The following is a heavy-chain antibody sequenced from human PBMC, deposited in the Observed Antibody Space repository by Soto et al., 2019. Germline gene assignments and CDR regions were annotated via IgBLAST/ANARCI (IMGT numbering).Heavy chain of an antibody. J-gene: IGHJ4*02. CDR2: ISSSSSYT. D-gene: IGHD6-19*01. V-gene: IGHV3-11*06. CDR1: GFTFSDYY. CDR3: ASFSSSGWYYFVY. Sequence: PGGSLRLSCAASGFTFSDYYMSWIRQAPGKGLEWVSYISSSSSYTNYADSVKGRFTISRDNAKNSLYLQMNSLRAEDTAVYYCASFSSSGWYYFVYWGQGTLVTVSS.